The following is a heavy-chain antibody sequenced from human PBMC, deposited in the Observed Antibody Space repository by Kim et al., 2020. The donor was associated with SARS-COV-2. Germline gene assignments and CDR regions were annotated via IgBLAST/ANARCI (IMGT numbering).Heavy chain of an antibody. CDR2: ISGSGDNT. V-gene: IGHV3-23*01. CDR3: TKGLNEGGTRYSSLDY. J-gene: IGHJ4*02. D-gene: IGHD2-15*01. CDR1: GFTFSSYA. Sequence: GGSLRLSCAASGFTFSSYAMTWVRQTPGKGLEWVSVISGSGDNTDYADSVKGRFTISRDNSKNTLYLQMNNLRTDDTAVYYCTKGLNEGGTRYSSLDYWGQGTLVTVSS.